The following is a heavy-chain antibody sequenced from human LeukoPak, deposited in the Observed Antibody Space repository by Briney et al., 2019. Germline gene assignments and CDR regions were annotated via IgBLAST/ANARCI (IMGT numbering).Heavy chain of an antibody. CDR2: MNPNSGNT. V-gene: IGHV1-8*02. CDR3: ARGGYSSSWYVPSADY. Sequence: ASVKVSCKASGGTFSSYAISWVRQATGQGLEWMGWMNPNSGNTGYAQKFQGRVTMTRNTSISTAYMELSSLRSEDTAVYYCARGGYSSSWYVPSADYWGQGTLVTVSS. D-gene: IGHD6-13*01. CDR1: GGTFSSYA. J-gene: IGHJ4*02.